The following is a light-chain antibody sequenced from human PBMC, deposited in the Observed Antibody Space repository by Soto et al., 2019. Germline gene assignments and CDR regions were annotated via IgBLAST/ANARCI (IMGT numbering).Light chain of an antibody. J-gene: IGKJ1*01. V-gene: IGKV3-20*01. CDR2: DAS. CDR1: QSVSSSY. Sequence: EIVLTQSPGALALSPGERATLSFRASQSVSSSYLAWYQQKPGQAPRLLIYDASNRATGIPARFSGSGSGTDFTLTISRLEPEDFAVYYCQQYGSSPKTFGQGTTGDIK. CDR3: QQYGSSPKT.